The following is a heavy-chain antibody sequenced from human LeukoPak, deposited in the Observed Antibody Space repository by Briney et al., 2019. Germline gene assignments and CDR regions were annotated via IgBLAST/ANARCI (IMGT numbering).Heavy chain of an antibody. Sequence: SGTLSLTCAVSGGSISSSNWWSWVRQPPGKGLEWIGEIYHSGSTNYNPSLKSRVTISVDKSKNQFSLKLSSVTAADTAVYYCARVITLTGFSVTHYYFDYWGQGTLVTVSS. CDR2: IYHSGST. D-gene: IGHD2/OR15-2a*01. V-gene: IGHV4-4*02. J-gene: IGHJ4*02. CDR3: ARVITLTGFSVTHYYFDY. CDR1: GGSISSSNW.